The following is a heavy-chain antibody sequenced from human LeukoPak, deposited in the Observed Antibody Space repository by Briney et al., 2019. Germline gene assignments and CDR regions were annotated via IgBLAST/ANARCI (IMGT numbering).Heavy chain of an antibody. CDR1: GFTFTNSA. J-gene: IGHJ4*02. V-gene: IGHV1-58*02. D-gene: IGHD4-17*01. Sequence: GTSVKVSCKASGFTFTNSAMQWVRQARGQRLEWVGWIVVGSGDTNYAQKFQERVTITRDMSTSTAYMELSSLRSEDTAAYYCAAYLSYGDGTLFDYWGQGTLVTVSS. CDR2: IVVGSGDT. CDR3: AAYLSYGDGTLFDY.